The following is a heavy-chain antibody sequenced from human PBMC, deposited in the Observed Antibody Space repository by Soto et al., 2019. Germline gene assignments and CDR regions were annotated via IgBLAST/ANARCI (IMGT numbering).Heavy chain of an antibody. CDR2: INPSGGST. CDR1: GYTFTSYY. CDR3: ARDKYVLRYFDWSPVY. J-gene: IGHJ4*02. Sequence: ALVKVSCKASGYTFTSYYMHWVRQAPGQGLEWMGIINPSGGSTSYAQKFQGRVTMTRDTSTSTVYMELSSLRSEDTAVYYCARDKYVLRYFDWSPVYWGQGTLVTVSS. V-gene: IGHV1-46*01. D-gene: IGHD3-9*01.